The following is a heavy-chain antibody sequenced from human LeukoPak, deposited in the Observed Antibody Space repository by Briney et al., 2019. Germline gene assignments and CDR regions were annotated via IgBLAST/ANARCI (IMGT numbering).Heavy chain of an antibody. J-gene: IGHJ4*02. Sequence: SETLSLTCTVSGYSISSDYYWGWIRQPPGRGLEWIGTIYHSGSTNYNPSLKSRVTISVDTSKNQFSLKLSSVTAADTAVYYCARTSGYNYGSFDYWGQGTLVTVSS. V-gene: IGHV4-38-2*02. CDR2: IYHSGST. D-gene: IGHD5-18*01. CDR1: GYSISSDYY. CDR3: ARTSGYNYGSFDY.